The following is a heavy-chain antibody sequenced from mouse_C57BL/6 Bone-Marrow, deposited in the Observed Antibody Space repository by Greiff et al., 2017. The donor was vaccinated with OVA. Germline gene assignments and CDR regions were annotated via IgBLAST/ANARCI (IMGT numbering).Heavy chain of an antibody. D-gene: IGHD1-1*01. CDR2: IDPNSGGT. CDR3: AGDYYGSSTGYFDV. J-gene: IGHJ1*03. Sequence: QVQLQQPGAELVKPGASVKLSCKASGYTFTSYWMHWVKQRPGRGLGWIGRIDPNSGGTTYNEKFKSKATLTVDKPTSTAYMQLSSLTSEDSAVYYCAGDYYGSSTGYFDVWGTGTTVTVSS. V-gene: IGHV1-72*01. CDR1: GYTFTSYW.